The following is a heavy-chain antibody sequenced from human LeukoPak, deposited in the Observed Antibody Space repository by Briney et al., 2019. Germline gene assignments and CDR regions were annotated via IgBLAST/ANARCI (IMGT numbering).Heavy chain of an antibody. Sequence: SETLSLTCTVSGYSIRSDYAWSWVRQPPGKGLEWIGIIYHSGNTYYNPSLKSRVTMSVDTSKNQFSLKLRSVTAADTALYYCARSELSCSGGSCPTRYAFDIWGQGTVVTASS. V-gene: IGHV4-38-2*02. CDR1: GYSIRSDYA. CDR2: IYHSGNT. J-gene: IGHJ3*02. CDR3: ARSELSCSGGSCPTRYAFDI. D-gene: IGHD2-15*01.